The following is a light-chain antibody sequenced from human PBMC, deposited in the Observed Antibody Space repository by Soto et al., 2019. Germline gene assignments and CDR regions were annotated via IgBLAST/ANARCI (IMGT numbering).Light chain of an antibody. Sequence: DIVMTQSPLSLPVTPGEPASISCRSSQSLLHSNGYNYLDWYLQKPGQSPQLLIYLGSNRDSGVTDSFSGSGSGTDFTLKISRVEAEDVGVYYCMQALQTPITFGQGTRLEIK. CDR3: MQALQTPIT. V-gene: IGKV2-28*01. CDR1: QSLLHSNGYNY. CDR2: LGS. J-gene: IGKJ5*01.